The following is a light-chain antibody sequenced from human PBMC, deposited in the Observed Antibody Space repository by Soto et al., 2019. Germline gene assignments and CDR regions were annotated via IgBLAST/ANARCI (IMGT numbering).Light chain of an antibody. CDR2: EGS. J-gene: IGLJ2*01. Sequence: QSVLTQPASVSGSPGQSSTISCTGTSSDVGSYNLVSWYQQHPGKAPKLMIYEGSKRPSGVSNRFSGSKSGNTASLTISGLQAEDEADYYCCSYAGSSTHVVFGGGTKVTVL. CDR1: SSDVGSYNL. CDR3: CSYAGSSTHVV. V-gene: IGLV2-23*01.